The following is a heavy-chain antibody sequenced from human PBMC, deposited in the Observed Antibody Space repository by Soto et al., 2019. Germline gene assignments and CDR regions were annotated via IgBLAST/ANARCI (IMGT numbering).Heavy chain of an antibody. J-gene: IGHJ6*03. CDR2: IYSGGST. Sequence: EVQLVESGGGLVQPGGSLRLSCAASGFTVSSNYMSWVRQAPGKGLEWVSVIYSGGSTYYADSVKGRFTISRDNSKNTLYLQMNRLRAEDTAVYYCAGITYYYGSGSSNYYYYMDVWGKGTTVTVSS. V-gene: IGHV3-66*01. D-gene: IGHD3-10*01. CDR3: AGITYYYGSGSSNYYYYMDV. CDR1: GFTVSSNY.